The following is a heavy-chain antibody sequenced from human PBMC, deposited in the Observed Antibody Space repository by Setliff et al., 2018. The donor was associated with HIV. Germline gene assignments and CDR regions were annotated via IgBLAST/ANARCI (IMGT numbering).Heavy chain of an antibody. D-gene: IGHD3-3*01. Sequence: GSLRLSCTASGFTFSDSVMHWVRQPPGKGLEWVAAISVDGSDNYYIDSVKGRFTISRDNSKNTLYLQMNSLRDEDTAVYYCAKDVGGGSGHYPLYMDVWGKGTTVTVSS. CDR2: ISVDGSDN. J-gene: IGHJ6*03. CDR1: GFTFSDSV. CDR3: AKDVGGGSGHYPLYMDV. V-gene: IGHV3-30*10.